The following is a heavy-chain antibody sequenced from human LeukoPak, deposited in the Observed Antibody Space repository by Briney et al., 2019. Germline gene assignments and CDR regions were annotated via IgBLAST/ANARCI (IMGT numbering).Heavy chain of an antibody. D-gene: IGHD6-13*01. Sequence: GGSLRLSCAASGFTFSSYGMHWVRQAPGKGLEWVAVISYDGSNKYYADSVKGRFTISRDNSKNTLYLQMNSLRAEDTAVYYCANHPGYSSSYPNWFDPWGQGTLVTVSS. CDR2: ISYDGSNK. CDR1: GFTFSSYG. J-gene: IGHJ5*02. V-gene: IGHV3-30*18. CDR3: ANHPGYSSSYPNWFDP.